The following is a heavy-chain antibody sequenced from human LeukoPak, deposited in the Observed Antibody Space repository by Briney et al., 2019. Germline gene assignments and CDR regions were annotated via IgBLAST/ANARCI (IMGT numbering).Heavy chain of an antibody. CDR2: IGAYNGNT. CDR3: ARDLYYFDSRGNYFDTFDI. V-gene: IGHV1-18*01. D-gene: IGHD3-22*01. CDR1: GYTLTSFG. Sequence: ASVKVSCKTSGYTLTSFGLSWVRQAPGQGLEWMGWIGAYNGNTYYAQKFQGRVTMTTDTSMTTAYMELRSLRSDDTAVYYCARDLYYFDSRGNYFDTFDIWGQGTLVTVSS. J-gene: IGHJ3*02.